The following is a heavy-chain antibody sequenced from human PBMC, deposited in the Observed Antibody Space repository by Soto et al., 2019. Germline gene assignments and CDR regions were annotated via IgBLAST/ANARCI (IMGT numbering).Heavy chain of an antibody. V-gene: IGHV3-21*01. CDR3: ARGYCSRASCYTGGYYYYAMDV. J-gene: IGHJ6*02. CDR2: ISSDSTYI. D-gene: IGHD2-2*02. Sequence: EVQLVESGGGLVKPGGSLRLSCAASGFTLSSKTMNWVRQAPGKGLEWVSSISSDSTYIYYADSVKGRFTISRDNAKNSLYLQMTSLRAEDTALYYCARGYCSRASCYTGGYYYYAMDVWGQGTTVTVSS. CDR1: GFTLSSKT.